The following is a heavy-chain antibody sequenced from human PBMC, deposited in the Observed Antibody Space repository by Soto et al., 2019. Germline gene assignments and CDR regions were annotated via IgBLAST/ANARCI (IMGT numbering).Heavy chain of an antibody. CDR2: IKQDGTET. CDR3: ARNPNDYGDYGAFDM. CDR1: GFRFSTYW. D-gene: IGHD4-17*01. J-gene: IGHJ3*02. Sequence: EVQLVESGGALVQPGGSLRLSCAASGFRFSTYWMSWVRQTPGKGLEWVANIKQDGTETNYLDSVKGRFTISRDNAKNSLYLQMNSLRAEDKAVYYCARNPNDYGDYGAFDMWGQGTLVTVSS. V-gene: IGHV3-7*04.